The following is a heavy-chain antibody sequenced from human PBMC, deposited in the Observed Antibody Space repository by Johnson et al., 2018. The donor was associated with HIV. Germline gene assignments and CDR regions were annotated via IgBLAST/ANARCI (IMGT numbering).Heavy chain of an antibody. CDR2: LGTAGDT. J-gene: IGHJ3*02. CDR3: ARGKAVDI. Sequence: VQLVESGGGLVQPGGSLRLSCAASGFTFSSYDMHWVRQATGKGLEWVSALGTAGDTYYPGSVKGRFTISRENAKNSLYLQMKSRRAGDKAGYYWARGKAVDIWGQGTMVTVSS. V-gene: IGHV3-13*01. CDR1: GFTFSSYD.